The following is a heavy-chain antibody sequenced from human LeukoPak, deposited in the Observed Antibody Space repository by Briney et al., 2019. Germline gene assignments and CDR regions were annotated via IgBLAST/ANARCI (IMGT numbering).Heavy chain of an antibody. CDR1: GYTFTSYY. V-gene: IGHV1-46*01. J-gene: IGHJ1*01. D-gene: IGHD3-3*01. Sequence: ASVKVSCKASGYTFTSYYMHWVRQAPGQGLEWMGIINPSGGSTSYAQKFQGRVTMTRDTSTSTVYMELNSLRVEDTAVYYCARDGGRDLWSGYRDWGQGTLVTVAS. CDR2: INPSGGST. CDR3: ARDGGRDLWSGYRD.